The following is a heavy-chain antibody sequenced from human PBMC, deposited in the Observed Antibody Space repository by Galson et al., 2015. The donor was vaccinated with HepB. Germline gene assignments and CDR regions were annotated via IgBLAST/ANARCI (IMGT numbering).Heavy chain of an antibody. CDR3: TTDVFYDSSGYADY. V-gene: IGHV3-15*01. Sequence: SLRLSCAASGFTFSNAWMSWVRQAPGKGLEWVGRIKSKTDGGTTDYAAPVKGRFTISRDDSKNTLYLQMNSLKTEDTAVYYCTTDVFYDSSGYADYWGQGTLVTVSS. CDR2: IKSKTDGGTT. CDR1: GFTFSNAW. J-gene: IGHJ4*02. D-gene: IGHD3-22*01.